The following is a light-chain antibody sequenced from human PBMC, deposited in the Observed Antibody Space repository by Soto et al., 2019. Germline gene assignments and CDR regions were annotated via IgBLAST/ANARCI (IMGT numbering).Light chain of an antibody. Sequence: DIQMTQSPSSLSASVGDRVTITCRASQSISSYLNWYQQKPGKAPRLLIYAASSLQSGVPSRFSGSASGTDFTLTISSLQPEDFATYYCQQSYATPDYTFGQGTKLEIK. CDR2: AAS. V-gene: IGKV1-39*01. CDR3: QQSYATPDYT. J-gene: IGKJ2*01. CDR1: QSISSY.